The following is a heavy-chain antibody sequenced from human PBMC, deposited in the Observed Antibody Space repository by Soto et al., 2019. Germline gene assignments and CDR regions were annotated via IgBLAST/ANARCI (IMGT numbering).Heavy chain of an antibody. V-gene: IGHV4-30-2*01. Sequence: TLSLTCSGSGASITSTSSHWGWIRQPPGKGLEWIGYIYHSGSTYYNPSLKSRVTISVDRSKNQFSLKLSSVTAADTAVYYCARGDYYGSGSYYTNWFDPWGQGTLVTVSS. CDR2: IYHSGST. D-gene: IGHD3-10*01. CDR3: ARGDYYGSGSYYTNWFDP. CDR1: GASITSTSSH. J-gene: IGHJ5*02.